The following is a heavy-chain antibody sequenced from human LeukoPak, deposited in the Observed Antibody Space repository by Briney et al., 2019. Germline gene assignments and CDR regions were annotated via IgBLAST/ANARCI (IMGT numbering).Heavy chain of an antibody. CDR1: GGSISSYY. D-gene: IGHD3-10*01. CDR2: IYTSGST. J-gene: IGHJ6*02. V-gene: IGHV4-4*07. Sequence: SETLSLTCTVSGGSISSYYWSCIRQPAGKGLEWIGRIYTSGSTNYNPSLKSRVTMSVDTSKNQFSLKLSFLTAADTAVYYCARDFFNYYGSGSYSIHGMDVWGQGITVIVSS. CDR3: ARDFFNYYGSGSYSIHGMDV.